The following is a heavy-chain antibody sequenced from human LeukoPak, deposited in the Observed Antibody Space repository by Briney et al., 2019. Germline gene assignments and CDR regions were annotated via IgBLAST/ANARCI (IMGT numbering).Heavy chain of an antibody. D-gene: IGHD5-24*01. CDR2: ISSSGDSI. V-gene: IGHV3-11*01. Sequence: GGSLRLSCAASGFTFSGYYMSWIRQAPGKGLEWVSHISSSGDSIYYAESVKGRFTLSRDNAKNSPYLQMNSLRAKDTAVYYCTRESRWTFDYWGQGTLVTVSS. J-gene: IGHJ4*02. CDR1: GFTFSGYY. CDR3: TRESRWTFDY.